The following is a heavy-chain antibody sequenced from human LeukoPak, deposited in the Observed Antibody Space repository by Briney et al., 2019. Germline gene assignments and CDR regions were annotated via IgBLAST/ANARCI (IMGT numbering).Heavy chain of an antibody. Sequence: PSETLSLTCTVSGGSISSYYWSWIRQPPGKGLEWIGYIYYSGSTNYNPSLKSRVTISVDTSKNQFSLKLSSVTAADTAVYYCARVVYGDSFFFDYWGQGTLVAVSS. CDR1: GGSISSYY. J-gene: IGHJ4*02. CDR2: IYYSGST. V-gene: IGHV4-59*01. D-gene: IGHD4-17*01. CDR3: ARVVYGDSFFFDY.